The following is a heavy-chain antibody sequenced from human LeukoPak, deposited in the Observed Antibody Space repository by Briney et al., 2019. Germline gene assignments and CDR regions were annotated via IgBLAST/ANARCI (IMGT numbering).Heavy chain of an antibody. D-gene: IGHD2-15*01. CDR2: ISGSGGST. V-gene: IGHV3-23*01. CDR1: GFTFSSYA. J-gene: IGHJ5*02. Sequence: GGSLRLSCAASGFTFSSYAMSWVRQAPGKGQEWVSAISGSGGSTYYADSVKGRFTISRDNSKNTLYLQMNSLRAEDTAVYYCAKGSRGHCSGGSCYHTYNWFDPWGQGTLVTVSS. CDR3: AKGSRGHCSGGSCYHTYNWFDP.